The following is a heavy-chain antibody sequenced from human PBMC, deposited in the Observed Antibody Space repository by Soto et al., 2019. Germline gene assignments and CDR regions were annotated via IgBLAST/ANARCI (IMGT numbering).Heavy chain of an antibody. J-gene: IGHJ4*02. V-gene: IGHV4-30-2*01. Sequence: SETLSLTCAVSGDSMSSGGYSWTCLRQPPGRGLEWIGYIYASGSTYYNPSLKRRVTISVFGSKNQFSLKLRSVTAADTAVYYCARGRDGHKFSFHYWGQGTLVTVSS. CDR2: IYASGST. CDR1: GDSMSSGGYS. CDR3: ARGRDGHKFSFHY. D-gene: IGHD3-10*01.